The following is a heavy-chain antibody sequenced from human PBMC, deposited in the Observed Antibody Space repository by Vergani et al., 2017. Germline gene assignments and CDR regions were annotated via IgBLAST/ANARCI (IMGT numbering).Heavy chain of an antibody. CDR2: IYYSGST. D-gene: IGHD2-2*01. Sequence: QVQLQESGPGLVKPSETLSLTCTVPGGSISSYYWSWIRPPPGKGLEWVGYIYYSGSTKYNPSLKSRVTISVDTSKNQFSLKLSSVTAADTAVYYCARDRGYCSSTSCYVAYGMDVWGQGTTVTVSS. J-gene: IGHJ6*02. CDR1: GGSISSYY. CDR3: ARDRGYCSSTSCYVAYGMDV. V-gene: IGHV4-59*01.